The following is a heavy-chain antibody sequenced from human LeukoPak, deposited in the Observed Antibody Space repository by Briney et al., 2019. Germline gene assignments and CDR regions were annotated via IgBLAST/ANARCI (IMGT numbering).Heavy chain of an antibody. CDR2: IYNDGST. D-gene: IGHD3-9*01. V-gene: IGHV3-53*01. CDR1: GLTVSSSY. CDR3: AKESGNYDILTGYCISGRYYGMDV. J-gene: IGHJ6*02. Sequence: PGGSLRLSCAASGLTVSSSYMSWVRQAPGKGLEWVSIIYNDGSTYYADSMKGRFTISRDNAKNSLYLQMNSLRDEDTAVYYCAKESGNYDILTGYCISGRYYGMDVWGQGTTVTVSS.